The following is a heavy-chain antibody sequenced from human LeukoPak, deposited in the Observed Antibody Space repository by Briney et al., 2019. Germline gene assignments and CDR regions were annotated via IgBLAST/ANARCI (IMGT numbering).Heavy chain of an antibody. Sequence: GGALRLSCAASGFTFSGYEMNWVRQAPGKGLEWVSYISSSGSTIYYADSVKGRFTISRDNAKNSLYLQMNSLRAEDTAVYYCARGEDGGGYSHYWGQGTLVTVSS. CDR2: ISSSGSTI. J-gene: IGHJ4*02. CDR1: GFTFSGYE. CDR3: ARGEDGGGYSHY. D-gene: IGHD1-26*01. V-gene: IGHV3-48*03.